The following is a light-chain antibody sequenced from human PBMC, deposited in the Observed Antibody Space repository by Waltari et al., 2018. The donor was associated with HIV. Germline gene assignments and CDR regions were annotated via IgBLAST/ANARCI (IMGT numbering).Light chain of an antibody. Sequence: EVVLTQSPDLLSLSPGQRATLFCRASQRVSNGHLAWYQQKSGQAPRLLIYGASSRAAGIPDRFSGSGSGTDFTLTINRLEPEDFAVYYCQKYGTSERYTFGQGTKLEIK. J-gene: IGKJ2*01. CDR2: GAS. CDR1: QRVSNGH. V-gene: IGKV3-20*01. CDR3: QKYGTSERYT.